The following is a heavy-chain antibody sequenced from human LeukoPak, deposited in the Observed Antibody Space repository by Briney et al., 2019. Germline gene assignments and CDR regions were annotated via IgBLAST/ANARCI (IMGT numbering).Heavy chain of an antibody. CDR1: GGTFSSCA. J-gene: IGHJ6*03. CDR3: AIMLCSTSCPTFMDV. D-gene: IGHD2-2*01. Sequence: GSSVKVSCKASGGTFSSCAISWVRQAPGQGLEWMGGIIPIFGTANYAQKFQGRVTITTDESTSTAYMELSSLRSEDTAVYYCAIMLCSTSCPTFMDVWGKGTTVTVSS. V-gene: IGHV1-69*05. CDR2: IIPIFGTA.